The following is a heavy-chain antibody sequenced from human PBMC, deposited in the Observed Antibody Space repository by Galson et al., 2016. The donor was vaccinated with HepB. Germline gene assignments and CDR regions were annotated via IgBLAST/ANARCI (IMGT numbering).Heavy chain of an antibody. Sequence: SLRLSCAASGFSFSNSGMSWVRQAPGRGLEWVSGITRSGDATHYADFVKGRFTISRDNSKNSLYLQMNSLRAEDTAVYYCARTLPRAGAFDSWGQGTMVTVSS. CDR3: ARTLPRAGAFDS. CDR2: ITRSGDAT. CDR1: GFSFSNSG. V-gene: IGHV3-23*01. J-gene: IGHJ3*02.